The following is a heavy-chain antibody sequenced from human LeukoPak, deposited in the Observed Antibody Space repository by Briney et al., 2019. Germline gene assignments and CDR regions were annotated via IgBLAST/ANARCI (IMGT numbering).Heavy chain of an antibody. CDR1: GFTFSSYS. CDR2: ISSSSSTI. V-gene: IGHV3-48*02. Sequence: GGSLRLSCAASGFTFSSYSMNWVRQAPGKGLEWVSYISSSSSTIYYADSVKGRFTISRGNAKNSLYLQMNSLRDEDTAVYYCARGDHCTNGVCYNSPFDYWGQGTLVTVSS. CDR3: ARGDHCTNGVCYNSPFDY. J-gene: IGHJ4*02. D-gene: IGHD2-8*01.